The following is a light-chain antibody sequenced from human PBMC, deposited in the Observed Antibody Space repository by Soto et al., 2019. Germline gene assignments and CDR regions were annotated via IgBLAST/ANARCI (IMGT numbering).Light chain of an antibody. CDR3: QQYNSYPGT. J-gene: IGKJ1*01. CDR1: QTISSW. V-gene: IGKV1-5*03. CDR2: KAS. Sequence: DIQMTQSPSTLSASVGDRVTITCRASQTISSWLAWYQQKPGKAPKLLIYKASSLESGVPSRFSGSGSGTDYTLTISSLQPDDFASYYCQQYNSYPGTFGHGTKVEIK.